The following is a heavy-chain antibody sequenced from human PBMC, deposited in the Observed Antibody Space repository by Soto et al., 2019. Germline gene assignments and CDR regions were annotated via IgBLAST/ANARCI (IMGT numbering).Heavy chain of an antibody. Sequence: SETLSLTCSVSGASVARGGYFLTWVRPLPGEGLEWIGYIYSSGSTHYNPSLQSRVTISLDMSKNHVSLILKSVNIADSAIYYCARGHFDSRGYSNALDYWGQGIQVTVSS. V-gene: IGHV4-61*03. J-gene: IGHJ4*02. CDR2: IYSSGST. D-gene: IGHD3-22*01. CDR3: ARGHFDSRGYSNALDY. CDR1: GASVARGGYF.